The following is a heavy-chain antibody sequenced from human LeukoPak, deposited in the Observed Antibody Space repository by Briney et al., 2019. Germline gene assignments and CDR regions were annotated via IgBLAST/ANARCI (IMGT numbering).Heavy chain of an antibody. CDR3: ARDQPFHGYCSGGSCYSW. J-gene: IGHJ4*02. CDR1: GYTFTGYY. D-gene: IGHD2-15*01. V-gene: IGHV1-2*02. CDR2: INPNSGGT. Sequence: ASVKVSCKASGYTFTGYYMHWVRQAPGQGLEWMGWINPNSGGTNYAQKFQGRDTTTRDTSISTAYMELSRLRSDDTAVYYCARDQPFHGYCSGGSCYSWWGQGTLVTVSS.